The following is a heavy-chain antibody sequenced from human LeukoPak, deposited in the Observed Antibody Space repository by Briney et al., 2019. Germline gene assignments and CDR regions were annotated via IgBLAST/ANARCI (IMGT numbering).Heavy chain of an antibody. D-gene: IGHD3-22*01. Sequence: PGGSLRLSCEVSGFTVSGNYMSWVRQAPGKGLEWVSVIYSGGSTYNADSVKGRFTISRDTSKNTLYLQMNSLRAEDAAVYYCARGIYPGSAYPAPFDYWGQGTLVTVSS. CDR1: GFTVSGNY. V-gene: IGHV3-53*01. CDR2: IYSGGST. J-gene: IGHJ4*02. CDR3: ARGIYPGSAYPAPFDY.